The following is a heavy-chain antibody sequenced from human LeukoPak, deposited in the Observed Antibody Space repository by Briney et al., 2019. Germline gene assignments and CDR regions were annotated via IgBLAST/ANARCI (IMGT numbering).Heavy chain of an antibody. D-gene: IGHD5-24*01. V-gene: IGHV3-21*01. CDR2: ISSSSYI. CDR1: GFTFSSYS. Sequence: PGGSLRLSCAASGFTFSSYSMNWVRQAPGKGLEWVSSISSSSYIYYADSVKGRFTISRDNAKNSLYLQMNSLRAEDTAVYYCARDFVGWLQWDYWGQGTLVTVSS. CDR3: ARDFVGWLQWDY. J-gene: IGHJ4*02.